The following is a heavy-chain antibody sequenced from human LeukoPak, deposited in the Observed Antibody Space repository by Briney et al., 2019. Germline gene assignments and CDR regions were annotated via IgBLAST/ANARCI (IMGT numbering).Heavy chain of an antibody. V-gene: IGHV4-59*01. CDR1: GGSISSYY. CDR3: ARIYYYDSSGYSYYFDY. Sequence: SEILSLTCAVSGGSISSYYWSWIRQPPGKGLEWIGYIYYSGSTNYNPSLKSRVTISVDTSKNQFSLKLSSVTAADTAVYYCARIYYYDSSGYSYYFDYWSQGTLVTVSS. J-gene: IGHJ4*02. D-gene: IGHD3-22*01. CDR2: IYYSGST.